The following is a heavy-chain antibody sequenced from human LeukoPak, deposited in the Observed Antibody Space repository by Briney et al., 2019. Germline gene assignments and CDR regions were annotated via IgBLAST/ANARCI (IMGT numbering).Heavy chain of an antibody. Sequence: ASVKVSCKASGYTFTSYDINWVRQATGQGLEWMGWMNPNSGNTGYAQKFQGRVTMTRNTSISTAYMELSSLRSEDTAVYYCARGLTHYGDLFWYYYGMDVWGQGTTVTVSS. J-gene: IGHJ6*02. D-gene: IGHD4-17*01. V-gene: IGHV1-8*01. CDR2: MNPNSGNT. CDR3: ARGLTHYGDLFWYYYGMDV. CDR1: GYTFTSYD.